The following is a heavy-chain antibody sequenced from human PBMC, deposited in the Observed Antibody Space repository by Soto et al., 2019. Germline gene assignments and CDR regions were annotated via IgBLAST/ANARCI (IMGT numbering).Heavy chain of an antibody. CDR1: GFTFSSYS. Sequence: PGGSLRLSCAASGFTFSSYSMNWVRQAPGKGLEWVSSISSSSSYIYYADSVKGRFTISRDNAKNSLYLQMNSLRAEDTAVYYCARDMTPYNWNYLTPDYYFDYWGQGTLVTVSS. J-gene: IGHJ4*02. CDR3: ARDMTPYNWNYLTPDYYFDY. D-gene: IGHD1-7*01. V-gene: IGHV3-21*01. CDR2: ISSSSSYI.